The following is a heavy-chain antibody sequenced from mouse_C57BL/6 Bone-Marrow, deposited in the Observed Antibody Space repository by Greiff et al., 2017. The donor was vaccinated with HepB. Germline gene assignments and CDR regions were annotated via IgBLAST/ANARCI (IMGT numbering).Heavy chain of an antibody. D-gene: IGHD1-1*01. CDR3: AQNYYGGGIDY. Sequence: VQLQQPGAELVKPGASVKLSCKASGYTFTSYWMHWVKQRPGRGLEWIGRIDPNSGGTKYNEKFKSKATLTVDKPSSTAYMQLSSLTSEDSAVYYSAQNYYGGGIDYSGERTSVTVSS. CDR1: GYTFTSYW. V-gene: IGHV1-72*01. CDR2: IDPNSGGT. J-gene: IGHJ4*01.